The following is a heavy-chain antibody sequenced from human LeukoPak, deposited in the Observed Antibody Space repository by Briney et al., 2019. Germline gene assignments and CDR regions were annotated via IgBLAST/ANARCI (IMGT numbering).Heavy chain of an antibody. D-gene: IGHD3-22*01. CDR2: IYTSGST. CDR1: GGSISSYY. V-gene: IGHV4-4*09. Sequence: SETLPLTCTVSGGSISSYYWSWIRQPPGKGLEWIGYIYTSGSTNYNPSLQSRVTISVDTTKNQFSLKLSSVTAAGTAVYYCARGGGGYHYFYDYWGQGTLVTVSS. CDR3: ARGGGGYHYFYDY. J-gene: IGHJ4*02.